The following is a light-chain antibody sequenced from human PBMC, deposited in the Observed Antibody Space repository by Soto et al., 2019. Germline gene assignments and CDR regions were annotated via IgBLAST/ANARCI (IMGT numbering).Light chain of an antibody. CDR2: DIS. J-gene: IGKJ2*01. Sequence: EIVLTQFPATLSLSPGDRDTLSCRASQSVPSYLAWYLQKPGQAPRLLVYDISNRATGIPARFTGSGSGTDFTLTISSLELEDSAVYYCQQRNAWPRNTFGQGTKLQI. CDR3: QQRNAWPRNT. CDR1: QSVPSY. V-gene: IGKV3-11*01.